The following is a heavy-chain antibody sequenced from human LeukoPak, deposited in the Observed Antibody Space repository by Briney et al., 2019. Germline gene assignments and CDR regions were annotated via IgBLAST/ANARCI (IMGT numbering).Heavy chain of an antibody. D-gene: IGHD7-27*01. CDR3: ARYRTGVFDY. Sequence: PSQTLSLTCAISGDSVSSNSTAWNWIRQSPPRGLEWLGRTYYRSKWYNDYAVSVKSRVTINPDTSKNQFSLQLNSVTPEDAAVYYCARYRTGVFDYWGQGTLVTVSS. V-gene: IGHV6-1*01. CDR1: GDSVSSNSTA. CDR2: TYYRSKWYN. J-gene: IGHJ4*02.